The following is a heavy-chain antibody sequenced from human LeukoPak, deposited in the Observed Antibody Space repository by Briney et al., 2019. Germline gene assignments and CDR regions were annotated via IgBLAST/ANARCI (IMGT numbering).Heavy chain of an antibody. V-gene: IGHV3-48*03. J-gene: IGHJ4*02. D-gene: IGHD1-26*01. CDR3: ARDAVRSGEFDH. Sequence: GGSLRLSCAASGFTFSSYEMNWVRQAPGKGLEWVSYISSSGSPIYYADSVKGRFTISRDNAKNSLYLQMSSLRAEDTAVYYCARDAVRSGEFDHWGQGTLVTVSS. CDR1: GFTFSSYE. CDR2: ISSSGSPI.